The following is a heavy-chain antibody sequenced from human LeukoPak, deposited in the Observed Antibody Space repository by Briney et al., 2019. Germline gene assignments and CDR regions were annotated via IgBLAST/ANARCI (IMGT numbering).Heavy chain of an antibody. CDR1: GDSISSSNYY. J-gene: IGHJ6*03. CDR3: ARTQEAGYSSGRYDSYYYYYMDV. Sequence: SETLSLTCTVSGDSISSSNYYWGWIRQSPGKGLEWIGSIYYSGSTYYNPSLKSRVTISVDTSKNQFSLKLRSVTAADTAVYFCARTQEAGYSSGRYDSYYYYYMDVWGKGTTVTISS. V-gene: IGHV4-39*07. CDR2: IYYSGST. D-gene: IGHD6-19*01.